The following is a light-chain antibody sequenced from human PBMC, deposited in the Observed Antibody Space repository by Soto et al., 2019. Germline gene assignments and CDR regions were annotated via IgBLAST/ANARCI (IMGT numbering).Light chain of an antibody. CDR2: DVS. CDR1: SSDVGGYNY. CDR3: SSYTSSSTPLWV. J-gene: IGLJ3*02. Sequence: QSFLTQPASVSGSPGQSITISCTGTSSDVGGYNYVSWYQQHPGKAPKLMIYDVSNRPSGVSNRFSGSKSGNTASLTISGLQAEDEADYYCSSYTSSSTPLWVFGGGTKLTVL. V-gene: IGLV2-14*01.